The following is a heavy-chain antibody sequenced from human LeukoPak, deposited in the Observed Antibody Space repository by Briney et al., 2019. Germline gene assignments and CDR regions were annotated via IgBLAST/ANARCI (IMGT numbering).Heavy chain of an antibody. CDR3: ARDFSYYDSSGYYPFDY. CDR2: ISAYNGNT. Sequence: KPGASVKVSCKASGYTFTGYYMHWVRQAPGQGLEWMGRISAYNGNTNYAQKLQGRVTMTTDTSTSTAYMELRSLRSDDTAVYYCARDFSYYDSSGYYPFDYWGQGTLVTVSS. V-gene: IGHV1-18*04. CDR1: GYTFTGYY. D-gene: IGHD3-22*01. J-gene: IGHJ4*02.